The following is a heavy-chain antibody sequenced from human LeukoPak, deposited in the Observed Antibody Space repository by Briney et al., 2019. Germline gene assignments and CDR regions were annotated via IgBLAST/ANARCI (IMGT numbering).Heavy chain of an antibody. CDR1: GFTFSSYS. V-gene: IGHV3-21*01. CDR2: ISSSSSYI. Sequence: PGGSLRLSCAASGFTFSSYSMNWVRQAPGKGLEWVSSISSSSSYIYYADSVKGRFTISRDNAKNSLYLQMNSLRAEDTAVYYCARTGTTGTTRDFDYWGQGTLVTVSS. D-gene: IGHD1-7*01. J-gene: IGHJ4*02. CDR3: ARTGTTGTTRDFDY.